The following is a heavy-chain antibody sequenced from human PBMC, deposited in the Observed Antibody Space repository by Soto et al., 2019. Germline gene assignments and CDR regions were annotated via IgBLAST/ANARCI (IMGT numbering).Heavy chain of an antibody. Sequence: GGSLRLSCAASGFTFSSYAMHWVRQAPGKGLEWVAVISYDGSSKYYAESVKGRFSISRDNSKNTLYVQMNNLTSEDTAVYYCARDPGIVVAPVTLGDYLDYWGQGTLVTVSS. CDR3: ARDPGIVVAPVTLGDYLDY. D-gene: IGHD2-2*01. CDR1: GFTFSSYA. V-gene: IGHV3-30*04. J-gene: IGHJ4*02. CDR2: ISYDGSSK.